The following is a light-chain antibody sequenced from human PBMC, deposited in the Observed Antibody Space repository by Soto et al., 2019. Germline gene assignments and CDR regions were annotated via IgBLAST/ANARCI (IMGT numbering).Light chain of an antibody. CDR2: LNSDGSH. CDR3: QTWGTGGGYV. CDR1: SGHSSYA. V-gene: IGLV4-69*01. Sequence: QSVLTQSPSASASLGASVKLTCTLSSGHSSYAIAWHQQQPEKGPRYLMKLNSDGSHSKGDGIPDRFSGSSSGAERCLTISSLQSEDEADYYCQTWGTGGGYVFGTGTKVTVL. J-gene: IGLJ1*01.